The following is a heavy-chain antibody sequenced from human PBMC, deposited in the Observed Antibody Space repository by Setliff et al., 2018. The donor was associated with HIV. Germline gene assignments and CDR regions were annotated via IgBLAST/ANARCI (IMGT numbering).Heavy chain of an antibody. CDR1: GGTFNNDA. V-gene: IGHV1-69*10. Sequence: SVKVSCKASGGTFNNDAISWVRQAPGQGLEWMGGIVPVLGITNYSPKFQGRVTITTDESTTTAYMDLSSLRSEDTAVYYCTRDRLGHIDRPYFDYWGQGTLVTVSS. CDR2: IVPVLGIT. J-gene: IGHJ4*02. D-gene: IGHD2-21*01. CDR3: TRDRLGHIDRPYFDY.